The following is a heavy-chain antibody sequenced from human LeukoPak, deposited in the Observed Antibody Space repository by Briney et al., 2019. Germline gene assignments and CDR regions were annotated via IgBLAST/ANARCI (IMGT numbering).Heavy chain of an antibody. J-gene: IGHJ3*02. V-gene: IGHV1-69*02. Sequence: SVKVSCKASGGTFSSYTISWVRQVPGQGLEWMGRIIPILGIANYAQKFQGRVTITADKSTSTAYMELSSLRSEDTAVYYCAEGIAVALAFDIWGQGTMVTVSS. CDR1: GGTFSSYT. CDR2: IIPILGIA. D-gene: IGHD6-19*01. CDR3: AEGIAVALAFDI.